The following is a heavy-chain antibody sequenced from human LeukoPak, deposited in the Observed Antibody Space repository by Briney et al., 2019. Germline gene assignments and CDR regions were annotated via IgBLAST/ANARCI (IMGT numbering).Heavy chain of an antibody. Sequence: SETLSLTCAVYGGSFSGYYWSWIRQPPGKGLEWIGVINHSGSTNYNPSLKSRVTISVDTSKNQFSLKLSSVTAADTAVYYRARRANMITFGGVIVIGAFDIWGQGTMVTVSS. D-gene: IGHD3-16*02. V-gene: IGHV4-34*01. CDR1: GGSFSGYY. CDR3: ARRANMITFGGVIVIGAFDI. J-gene: IGHJ3*02. CDR2: INHSGST.